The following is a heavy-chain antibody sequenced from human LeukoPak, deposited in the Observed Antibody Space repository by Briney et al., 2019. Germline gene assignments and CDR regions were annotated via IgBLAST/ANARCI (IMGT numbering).Heavy chain of an antibody. CDR1: GFIFSRYA. V-gene: IGHV3-23*01. J-gene: IGHJ4*02. Sequence: PGGSLRLSCAASGFIFSRYAMSWVRQAPGKGLEWVSVISGGGDGTYYADSVKGRFSISRDNSKNTLYLQMYSLRAEDTAVYYCAKEDGIVGAKELDYWGQGTLVIVSS. CDR3: AKEDGIVGAKELDY. D-gene: IGHD1-26*01. CDR2: ISGGGDGT.